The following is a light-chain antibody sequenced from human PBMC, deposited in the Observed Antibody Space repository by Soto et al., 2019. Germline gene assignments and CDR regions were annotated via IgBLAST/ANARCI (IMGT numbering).Light chain of an antibody. V-gene: IGKV3-11*01. CDR2: DAS. Sequence: EIVLTQSPATLSLSPGDRATLSCRASQSVRSYLAWYQQNPGQAPRLLIYDASNRATDTPARFSGSGSETDFTLIISSLEPEDFAVYYCQQRSTWPLTFGGGTKVEIK. CDR3: QQRSTWPLT. CDR1: QSVRSY. J-gene: IGKJ4*01.